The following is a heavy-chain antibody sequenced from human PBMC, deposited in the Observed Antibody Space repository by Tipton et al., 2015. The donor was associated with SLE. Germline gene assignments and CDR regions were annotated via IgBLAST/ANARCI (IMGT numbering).Heavy chain of an antibody. CDR1: GGSISSYY. CDR2: IYYSGST. Sequence: TLSLTCTVSGGSISSYYWSWIRQPPGKGLEWIGYIYYSGSTNYNPSLKSRVTISVDTSKNQFSLKLSSVTAADTAVYYCARTMGAADAFDIWGQGTMVTVSS. J-gene: IGHJ3*02. CDR3: ARTMGAADAFDI. V-gene: IGHV4-59*01. D-gene: IGHD1-26*01.